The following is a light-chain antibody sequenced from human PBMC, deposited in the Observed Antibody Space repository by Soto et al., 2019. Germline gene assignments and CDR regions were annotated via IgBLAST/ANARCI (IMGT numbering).Light chain of an antibody. V-gene: IGLV2-14*01. J-gene: IGLJ1*01. CDR3: SSYTSRSTHV. CDR1: SSDVGGYNY. Sequence: QSALTQPPSVSGSPGQSITISCTGTSSDVGGYNYVSWYQQHPGKAPKLMIYEVSNRPSGVSNRFSVSKSGNTASLTISGLQAEDEDEYYCSSYTSRSTHVFGTGTKLTVL. CDR2: EVS.